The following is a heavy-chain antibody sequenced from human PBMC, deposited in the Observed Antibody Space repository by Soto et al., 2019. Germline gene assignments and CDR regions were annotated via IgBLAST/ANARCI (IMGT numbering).Heavy chain of an antibody. CDR2: IGPTHGSP. J-gene: IGHJ4*02. CDR1: GYTFTTYY. Sequence: QVQLVQSGAEVKKPGASVRVSCKASGYTFTTYYMHWVRQAPGQGLAWMVLIGPTHGSPTYAQKFQGRVIMTSDPSTNTVYMELSSLKSEDTAVYYCARVTYDTTGYYSFWGQGTLVTVSS. CDR3: ARVTYDTTGYYSF. D-gene: IGHD3-22*01. V-gene: IGHV1-46*01.